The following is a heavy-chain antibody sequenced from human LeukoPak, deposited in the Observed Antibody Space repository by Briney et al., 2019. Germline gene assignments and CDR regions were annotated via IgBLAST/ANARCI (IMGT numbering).Heavy chain of an antibody. CDR2: ISSSGSTI. CDR3: ARAEWELDY. Sequence: PGGSLRLSCAASGFTFSSYSMNWVRQAPGKGLEWVSYISSSGSTIYYADSVKGRFTISRDNAKNSLYLQMNSLRAEDTAVYYCARAEWELDYWGQGTLVTVSS. CDR1: GFTFSSYS. D-gene: IGHD1-26*01. V-gene: IGHV3-48*04. J-gene: IGHJ4*02.